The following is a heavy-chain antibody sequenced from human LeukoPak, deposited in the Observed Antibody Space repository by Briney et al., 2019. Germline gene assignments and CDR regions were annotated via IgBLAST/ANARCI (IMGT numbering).Heavy chain of an antibody. D-gene: IGHD4-17*01. CDR3: ARSDYGDYQPFDY. J-gene: IGHJ4*02. CDR1: GFTVTSNY. CDR2: IYSGGST. V-gene: IGHV3-66*01. Sequence: PGGSLRLSCAASGFTVTSNYMSWVRQAPGKGLEWVSVIYSGGSTYYADSVKGRFTISRDNSKNTLYLQMNSLRAEDTAVYYCARSDYGDYQPFDYWGQGTLVTVSS.